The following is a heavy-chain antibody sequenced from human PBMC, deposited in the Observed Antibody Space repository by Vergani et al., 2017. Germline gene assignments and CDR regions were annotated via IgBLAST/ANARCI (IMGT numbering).Heavy chain of an antibody. D-gene: IGHD5-12*01. CDR3: ARDLVAFNHAFDI. V-gene: IGHV3-21*01. CDR2: ISSSSSYI. J-gene: IGHJ3*02. CDR1: GFTFSSYS. Sequence: EVQLVESGGGLVKPGGSLRLSCAASGFTFSSYSMNWVRRAPGTGLEWVSSISSSSSYIYYADSVKGRFTSSRDNAKNSLYLQMNSLRAEDTAVYYCARDLVAFNHAFDIWGQGTMVTVSS.